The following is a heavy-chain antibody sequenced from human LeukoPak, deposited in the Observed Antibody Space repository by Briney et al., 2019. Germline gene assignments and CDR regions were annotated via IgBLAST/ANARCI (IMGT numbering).Heavy chain of an antibody. V-gene: IGHV4-59*01. Sequence: SQTLSLTCSVSVDPITVYHGICIRQPRGKALEFIGYIHYTGSTNFNSSLTSRISISTDTSQNQFSLKMTSVTAADTAVYYCARFHPNWGLDYWGKGILVTVSS. CDR2: IHYTGST. CDR3: ARFHPNWGLDY. CDR1: VDPITVYH. D-gene: IGHD7-27*01. J-gene: IGHJ4*02.